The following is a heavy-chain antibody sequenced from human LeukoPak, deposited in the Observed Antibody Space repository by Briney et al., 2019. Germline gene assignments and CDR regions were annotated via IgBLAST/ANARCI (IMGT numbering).Heavy chain of an antibody. V-gene: IGHV4-59*01. CDR2: IYYSGST. CDR1: GSSISSYY. CDR3: ARDLSGENWFDP. J-gene: IGHJ5*02. D-gene: IGHD3-3*01. Sequence: PSETLSLTCTVSGSSISSYYWNWIRQPPGKGLEWIGYIYYSGSTNYNPSLTSRVTISVDTSKNQFSLKLSSVTAADTAVYYCARDLSGENWFDPWGQGTLVTVSS.